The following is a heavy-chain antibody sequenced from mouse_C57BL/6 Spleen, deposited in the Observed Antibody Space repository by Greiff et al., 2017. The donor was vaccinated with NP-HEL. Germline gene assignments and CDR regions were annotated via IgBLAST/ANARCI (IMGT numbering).Heavy chain of an antibody. CDR3: TTSFDGYWGKFAY. Sequence: VQLKQSGAELVRPGASVKLSCTASGFNIKDDYMHWVKQRPEQGLEWIGWIDPENGDTEFASKFQGKATITADTSSNTAYLQLSSLTSEDTAVYYGTTSFDGYWGKFAYWGQGTLVTVSA. CDR1: GFNIKDDY. V-gene: IGHV14-4*01. D-gene: IGHD2-3*01. J-gene: IGHJ3*01. CDR2: IDPENGDT.